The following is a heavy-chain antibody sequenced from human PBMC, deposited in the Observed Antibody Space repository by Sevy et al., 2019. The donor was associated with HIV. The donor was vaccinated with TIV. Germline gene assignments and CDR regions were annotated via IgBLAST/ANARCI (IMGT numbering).Heavy chain of an antibody. J-gene: IGHJ4*02. Sequence: SETLSLTCTVSGGAISSSSYYGGWIRQPPGKGLEWIGGIYYSGSTYYNPSLKNRVTISVDTSKNQFSLKLSSVTAADTAVYYCATAPYCSGGSCYQYYFDYWGQGTLVTVSS. CDR1: GGAISSSSYY. CDR3: ATAPYCSGGSCYQYYFDY. V-gene: IGHV4-39*01. CDR2: IYYSGST. D-gene: IGHD2-15*01.